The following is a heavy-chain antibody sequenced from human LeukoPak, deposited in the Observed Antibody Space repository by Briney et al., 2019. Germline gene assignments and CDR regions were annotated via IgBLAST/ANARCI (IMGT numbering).Heavy chain of an antibody. Sequence: GGSLRPSCAASGFTVSSSYMSWVRQAPGKGLEWVSVIHSGGKTYYADSVKGRFSISRDNSKNTLYLQMNSLRAQDTAVYYCTRDLNSGGSCWGQGALVTVSS. J-gene: IGHJ4*02. CDR2: IHSGGKT. CDR1: GFTVSSSY. V-gene: IGHV3-53*01. CDR3: TRDLNSGGSC. D-gene: IGHD2-15*01.